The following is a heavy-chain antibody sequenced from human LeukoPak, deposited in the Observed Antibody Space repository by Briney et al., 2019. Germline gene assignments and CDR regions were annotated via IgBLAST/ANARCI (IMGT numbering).Heavy chain of an antibody. D-gene: IGHD6-19*01. V-gene: IGHV4-30-4*08. CDR2: IYYSGST. CDR3: ARSEALDRSSGWYED. CDR1: GGSISSGDYY. J-gene: IGHJ3*01. Sequence: PSETLSLTCTVSGGSISSGDYYWSWIRQPPGKGLEWIGYIYYSGSTYYNPSLKSRVTISVDTSKNQISLKLSSVTAADTAVYYCARSEALDRSSGWYEDWGQGTMVTVSS.